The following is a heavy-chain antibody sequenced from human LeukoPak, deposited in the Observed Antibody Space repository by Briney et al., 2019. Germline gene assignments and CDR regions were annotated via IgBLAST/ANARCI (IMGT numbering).Heavy chain of an antibody. CDR2: IYSGGST. V-gene: IGHV3-53*01. D-gene: IGHD7-27*01. CDR3: ARDTGDPPEGAFDI. J-gene: IGHJ3*02. Sequence: GGSLRLSCAASGFTASSNCMSWVRQAPGKGLEWVSVIYSGGSTYYADSVKGRFTISRDNSKNTLYLQMNSLRAEDTAVYYCARDTGDPPEGAFDIWGQGTMVTVSS. CDR1: GFTASSNC.